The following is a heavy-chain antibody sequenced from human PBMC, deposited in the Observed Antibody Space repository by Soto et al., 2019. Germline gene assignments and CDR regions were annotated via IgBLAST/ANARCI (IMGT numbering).Heavy chain of an antibody. J-gene: IGHJ5*02. CDR3: AREYNWNVREFDP. V-gene: IGHV1-69*13. CDR1: GGTFSSYA. Sequence: ASVKVSCKASGGTFSSYAISWVRQAPGQGLEWMGGIIPIFGTANYAQKFQGRVTITADESTSTAYMELSSLRSEDTAVYYCAREYNWNVREFDPWGQGTLVTVSS. D-gene: IGHD1-20*01. CDR2: IIPIFGTA.